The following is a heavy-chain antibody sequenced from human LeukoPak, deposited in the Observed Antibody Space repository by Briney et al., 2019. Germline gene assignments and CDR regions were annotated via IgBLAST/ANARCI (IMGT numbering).Heavy chain of an antibody. J-gene: IGHJ5*02. CDR2: ISGYNGET. D-gene: IGHD6-6*01. Sequence: ASVEVSCKAAGYTFSNFGISWVRQAPGQGLEWMGWISGYNGETNYAQKFQGRVTMTTDTSANTAYMEVRSLRSDDTAVYYCARDYEIAVRYDCFDPWGQGTLVIVSS. CDR3: ARDYEIAVRYDCFDP. CDR1: GYTFSNFG. V-gene: IGHV1-18*01.